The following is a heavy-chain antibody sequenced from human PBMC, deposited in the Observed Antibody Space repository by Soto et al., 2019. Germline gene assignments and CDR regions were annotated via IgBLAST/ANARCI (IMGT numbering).Heavy chain of an antibody. J-gene: IGHJ5*02. Sequence: PSETLSLTCTVSGGSISSGGYYWSWIRQHPGKGLEWIGYIYYSGSTYYSPSLKSRVTISVDTSKNQFSLKLSSVTAADTAVYYCARVVTVTHNWFDPWGQGTLVTVSS. CDR2: IYYSGST. CDR1: GGSISSGGYY. CDR3: ARVVTVTHNWFDP. D-gene: IGHD4-17*01. V-gene: IGHV4-31*03.